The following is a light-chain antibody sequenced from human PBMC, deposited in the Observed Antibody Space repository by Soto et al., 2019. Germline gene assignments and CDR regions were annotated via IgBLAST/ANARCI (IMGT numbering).Light chain of an antibody. CDR1: QSFSSN. Sequence: EIVLTQSPGTLSLSPGERATLSCRASQSFSSNSLGWYQQKPGQAPRLLIHGATTRATGIPARFSGSGSGTEFTLTISSLQSEDFAVYYCQQYNNWPRTFGQGTKVDI. J-gene: IGKJ1*01. CDR3: QQYNNWPRT. V-gene: IGKV3-15*01. CDR2: GAT.